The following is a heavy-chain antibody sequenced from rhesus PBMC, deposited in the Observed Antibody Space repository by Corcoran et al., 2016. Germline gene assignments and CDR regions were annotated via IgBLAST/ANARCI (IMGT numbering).Heavy chain of an antibody. D-gene: IGHD6-19*01. J-gene: IGHJ4*01. CDR2: ISYSGGST. CDR1: GFSFSDYY. V-gene: IGHV3S18*01. Sequence: EVQLVESGGGLAKPGGSLRLSCAASGFSFSDYYMYGVRQAPGKGLEGVSGISYSGGSTYSADSVKGRFTISRENAKNTLYLQMDSLRAEDPAVYYCARERKSSSSYMDYWGQGVLVTVSS. CDR3: ARERKSSSSYMDY.